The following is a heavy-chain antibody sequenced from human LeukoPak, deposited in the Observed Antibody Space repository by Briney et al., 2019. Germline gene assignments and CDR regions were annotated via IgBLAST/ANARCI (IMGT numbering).Heavy chain of an antibody. CDR2: IKQDGSET. CDR1: GFTFSTYW. J-gene: IGHJ3*02. V-gene: IGHV3-7*01. D-gene: IGHD3-10*01. Sequence: GGSLRLSCAASGFTFSTYWMAWVRQAPGKGLEWVANIKQDGSETYYVDSVKGRFTISRDNAKNSLYLQMNSLRTEDTAVYSCARLNYYANKGPDAFDIWGQGTMVTVSS. CDR3: ARLNYYANKGPDAFDI.